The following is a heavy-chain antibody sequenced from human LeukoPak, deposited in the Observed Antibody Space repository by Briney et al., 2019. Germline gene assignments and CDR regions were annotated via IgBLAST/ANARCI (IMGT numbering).Heavy chain of an antibody. CDR2: INHSGST. J-gene: IGHJ6*03. CDR1: GYSISSGYY. D-gene: IGHD6-13*01. Sequence: SETLSLTCTVSGYSISSGYYWGWIRQPPGKGLEWIGEINHSGSTNYNPSLKSRVTISVDTSKNQFSLKLSSVTAADTAVYYCAREPPVSSWRQWSFSSDKTYKYYYYYMDVWGKGTTVTVSS. CDR3: AREPPVSSWRQWSFSSDKTYKYYYYYMDV. V-gene: IGHV4-38-2*02.